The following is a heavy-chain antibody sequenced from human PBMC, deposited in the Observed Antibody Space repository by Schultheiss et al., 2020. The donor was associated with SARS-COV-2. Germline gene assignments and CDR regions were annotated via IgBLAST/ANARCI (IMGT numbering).Heavy chain of an antibody. Sequence: ASVKVSCKASGYTFTSYDINWVRQATGQGLEWMGWMNPNSGGTNYAQKFQGRVTITADESTSTAYMELSRLRSDDTAVYYCARFYGSGKNWFDPWGQGTQVTVSS. CDR3: ARFYGSGKNWFDP. J-gene: IGHJ5*02. CDR2: MNPNSGGT. CDR1: GYTFTSYD. D-gene: IGHD3-10*01. V-gene: IGHV1-8*01.